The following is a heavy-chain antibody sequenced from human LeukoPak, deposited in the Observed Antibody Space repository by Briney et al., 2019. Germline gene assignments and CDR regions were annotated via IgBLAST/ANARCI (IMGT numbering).Heavy chain of an antibody. Sequence: GGSLRLSCAASGFTFDDYAMHRVRQAPGKGLGWVSGISWNSGSIGYADSVKGRFTISRDNAKNSLYLQMNSLRAEDTALYYCAKGGGSLIGAFDIWGQGTMVTVSS. CDR3: AKGGGSLIGAFDI. CDR2: ISWNSGSI. J-gene: IGHJ3*02. CDR1: GFTFDDYA. D-gene: IGHD2-15*01. V-gene: IGHV3-9*01.